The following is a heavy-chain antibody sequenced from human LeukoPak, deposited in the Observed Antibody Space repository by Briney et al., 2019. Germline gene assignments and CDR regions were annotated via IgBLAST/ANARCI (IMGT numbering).Heavy chain of an antibody. D-gene: IGHD6-6*01. CDR3: VKARSSYSRNWSWFDP. Sequence: AGGSLRLSCSASAFTFSTYAIHWVRQAPGKGLEYVSGISSNGGSTYYADSVKGRFTISRDNSKNTLYLQMSSLRAEDTAIYYCVKARSSYSRNWSWFDPWGQGTLVTVSS. J-gene: IGHJ5*02. V-gene: IGHV3-64D*06. CDR2: ISSNGGST. CDR1: AFTFSTYA.